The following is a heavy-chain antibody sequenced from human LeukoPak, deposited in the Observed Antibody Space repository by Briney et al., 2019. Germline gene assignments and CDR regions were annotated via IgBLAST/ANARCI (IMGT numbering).Heavy chain of an antibody. V-gene: IGHV1-69*02. D-gene: IGHD6-19*01. CDR1: GGTFSSYT. CDR2: IIPILGIA. J-gene: IGHJ4*02. CDR3: AIATRYSSGWFDY. Sequence: SVKVSCKASGGTFSSYTISWVRQAPGQGLEWMGRIIPILGIANYAQKLQGRVTITADKSTSTAYMELSSLRSEDTAVYYCAIATRYSSGWFDYWGQGTLVTVSS.